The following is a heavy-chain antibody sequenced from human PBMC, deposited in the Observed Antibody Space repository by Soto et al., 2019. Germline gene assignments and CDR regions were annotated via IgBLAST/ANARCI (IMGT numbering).Heavy chain of an antibody. D-gene: IGHD6-6*01. CDR1: GGSISSYY. CDR3: ARGRGIAARPGYYFDY. Sequence: SETLSLTCTVSGGSISSYYWSWIRQPAGKGLEWIGRIYTSGSTNYNPSLKSRVTMSVDTSKNQFSLKLSSVTAADTAVYYCARGRGIAARPGYYFDYWGQGTLVTVSS. V-gene: IGHV4-4*07. CDR2: IYTSGST. J-gene: IGHJ4*02.